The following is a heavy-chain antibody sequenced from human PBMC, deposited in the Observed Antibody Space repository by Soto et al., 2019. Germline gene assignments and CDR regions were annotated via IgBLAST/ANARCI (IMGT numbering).Heavy chain of an antibody. CDR3: ARDAVYSGWYHDY. CDR1: GGSISDSIYY. V-gene: IGHV4-61*01. D-gene: IGHD6-19*01. CDR2: IYYTGST. Sequence: PSETLSLTCIVSGGSISDSIYYWSWLRQPPGKGLEWIGYIYYTGSTNYNPSLESRVFMSIDTSKNQLSLQLRSVTAADTATYYCARDAVYSGWYHDYWGQGIPVTVSS. J-gene: IGHJ4*02.